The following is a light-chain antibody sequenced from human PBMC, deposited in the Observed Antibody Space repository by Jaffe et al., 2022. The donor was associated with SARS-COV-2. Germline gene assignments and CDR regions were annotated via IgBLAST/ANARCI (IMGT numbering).Light chain of an antibody. CDR1: QSISHW. CDR2: KAT. V-gene: IGKV1-5*03. Sequence: DIQMTQSPSTLSAFVGDRVTITCRASQSISHWLAWYQQKPGKAPKVLIHKATTLETGVPSRFSGSGSGTEFTLTISSLQPDDFATYYCQQYKSGDTFGQGTKLEIK. CDR3: QQYKSGDT. J-gene: IGKJ2*01.